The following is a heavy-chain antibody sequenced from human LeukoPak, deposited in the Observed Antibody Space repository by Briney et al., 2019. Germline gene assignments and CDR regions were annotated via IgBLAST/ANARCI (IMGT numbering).Heavy chain of an antibody. Sequence: SVKVSCKASGGTFSSYAISWVRQAPGQGLEWMGGIIPIFGTANYAQKFQGRVTITTDESTSTAYMELSSLRSEDTAVYYCARGVITIFGVVIKRQSYYYYYMDVWGKGTTVTVSS. D-gene: IGHD3-3*01. CDR3: ARGVITIFGVVIKRQSYYYYYMDV. CDR1: GGTFSSYA. CDR2: IIPIFGTA. J-gene: IGHJ6*03. V-gene: IGHV1-69*05.